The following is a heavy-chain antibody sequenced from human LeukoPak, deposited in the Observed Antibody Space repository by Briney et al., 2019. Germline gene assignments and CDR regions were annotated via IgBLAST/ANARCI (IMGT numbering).Heavy chain of an antibody. Sequence: GESLKISFKGSGYSFTSSWIGWVRQMPGKGLEWMGIIYPGDSDTKYNPSFQGQVTISVDKSISTAYLQWSSLKASDSAMYYCARGAPIIGTTGLACFDPWGLGTLVTVSS. J-gene: IGHJ5*02. CDR3: ARGAPIIGTTGLACFDP. CDR1: GYSFTSSW. V-gene: IGHV5-51*01. CDR2: IYPGDSDT. D-gene: IGHD1-20*01.